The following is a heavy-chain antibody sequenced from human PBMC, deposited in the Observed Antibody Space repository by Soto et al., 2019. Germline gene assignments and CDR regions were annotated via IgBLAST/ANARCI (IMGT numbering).Heavy chain of an antibody. CDR2: IKQDGSEK. J-gene: IGHJ4*02. D-gene: IGHD3-22*01. CDR3: GRGRGSDGSVYRPVDY. V-gene: IGHV3-7*03. Sequence: EVQLVQSGGGLVQPGGSLRLSCAASGFTFSESSMTWVRQAPGKGLEWVANIKQDGSEKYYVDSVKGRFTISRDNAKNSRFLQMTSLRVEDTAVYYCGRGRGSDGSVYRPVDYWGQGTRVTVSS. CDR1: GFTFSESS.